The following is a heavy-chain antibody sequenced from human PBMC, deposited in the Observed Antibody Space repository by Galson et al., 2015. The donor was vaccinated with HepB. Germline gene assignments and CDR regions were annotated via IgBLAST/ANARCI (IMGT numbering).Heavy chain of an antibody. CDR1: GFTFSDHY. J-gene: IGHJ5*02. Sequence: SLRLSCAASGFTFSDHYMDWVRQAPGKGLEWVGRTRNKANSYTTEYAASVKGRFTISRDDSKNSLYLQMNSLKTEDTAVYYCARVGIAAAGAAWFDPWGQGTLVTVSS. CDR2: TRNKANSYTT. D-gene: IGHD6-13*01. V-gene: IGHV3-72*01. CDR3: ARVGIAAAGAAWFDP.